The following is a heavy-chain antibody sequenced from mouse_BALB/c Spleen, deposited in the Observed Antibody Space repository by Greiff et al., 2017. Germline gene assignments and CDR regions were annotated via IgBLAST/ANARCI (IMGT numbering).Heavy chain of an antibody. V-gene: IGHV5-17*02. Sequence: EVKLMESGGGLVQPGGSRKLSCAASGFTFSSFGMHWVRQAPEKGLEWVAYISSGSSTIYYADTVKGRFTISRDNPKNTLFLQMTSLRSEDTAMYYCARNDYGYAMDYWGQGTSVTVSS. D-gene: IGHD1-1*01. CDR2: ISSGSSTI. J-gene: IGHJ4*01. CDR3: ARNDYGYAMDY. CDR1: GFTFSSFG.